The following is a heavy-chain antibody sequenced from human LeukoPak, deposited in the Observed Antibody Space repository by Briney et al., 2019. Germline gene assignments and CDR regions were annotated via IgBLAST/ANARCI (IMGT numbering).Heavy chain of an antibody. Sequence: SETLSLTCTVSGGSISSSSYYWGWIRQPPGKGLEWIGSIYYSGSTYYNPSLKSRVTISVDTSKNQFSLKLSSVTAADTAVYYGARHSITMVQGVPFDYWGEGTLVTVSS. D-gene: IGHD3-10*01. CDR2: IYYSGST. CDR3: ARHSITMVQGVPFDY. J-gene: IGHJ4*02. CDR1: GGSISSSSYY. V-gene: IGHV4-39*01.